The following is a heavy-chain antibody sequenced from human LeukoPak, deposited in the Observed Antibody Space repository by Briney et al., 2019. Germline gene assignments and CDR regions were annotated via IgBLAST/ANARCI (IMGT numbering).Heavy chain of an antibody. D-gene: IGHD1-26*01. J-gene: IGHJ3*02. V-gene: IGHV4-4*07. CDR2: IYSSGST. CDR3: ARDSGSQRDAFDI. Sequence: SETLSLTCPVSGGSTSSYYKSWIRQPAGKGLEWIRRIYSSGSTNYNPSLKSRVTMSVDTSKNQSSLKLSSVTAADTAVYYCARDSGSQRDAFDIWGQGTMVTVSS. CDR1: GGSTSSYY.